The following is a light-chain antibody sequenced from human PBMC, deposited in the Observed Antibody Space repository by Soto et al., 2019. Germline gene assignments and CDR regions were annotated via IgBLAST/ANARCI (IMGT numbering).Light chain of an antibody. CDR1: SSNIGAGYD. V-gene: IGLV1-40*01. J-gene: IGLJ2*01. CDR3: QSYDSSLSVV. Sequence: QSVLTQPPSVSGAPGQRVTISCTGSSSNIGAGYDVHWYQQLPGTAPKLLIYGNSNRPSGVPDRFSGSKSGTSASLAITGLQAEDEADSYCQSYDSSLSVVFGGGPKVTVL. CDR2: GNS.